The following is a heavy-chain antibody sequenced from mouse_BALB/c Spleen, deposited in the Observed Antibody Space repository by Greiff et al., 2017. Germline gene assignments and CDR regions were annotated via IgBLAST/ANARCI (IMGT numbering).Heavy chain of an antibody. CDR2: ISYSGST. CDR1: GYSITSDYA. J-gene: IGHJ1*01. V-gene: IGHV3-2*02. CDR3: AIPITSYFDV. D-gene: IGHD1-1*01. Sequence: QSGPGLVKPSQSLSLTCTVTGYSITSDYAWNWIRQFPGNKLEWMGYISYSGSTSYNPSLKSRISITRDTSKNQFFLQLNSVTTEDTATYYCAIPITSYFDVWGAGTTVTVSS.